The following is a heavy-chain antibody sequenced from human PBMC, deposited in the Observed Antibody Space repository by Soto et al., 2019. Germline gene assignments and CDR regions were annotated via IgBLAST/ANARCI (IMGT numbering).Heavy chain of an antibody. CDR3: AKPPINYDSSGYFFDY. Sequence: SLRLSCAASGFTFSSYAMSWVRQAPGKGLEWVSAISGSGGSTYYADSVKGRFTISRDNSKNTLYLQMNSLRAEDTAVYYCAKPPINYDSSGYFFDYWGQGTLVTVSS. J-gene: IGHJ4*02. CDR2: ISGSGGST. D-gene: IGHD3-22*01. V-gene: IGHV3-23*01. CDR1: GFTFSSYA.